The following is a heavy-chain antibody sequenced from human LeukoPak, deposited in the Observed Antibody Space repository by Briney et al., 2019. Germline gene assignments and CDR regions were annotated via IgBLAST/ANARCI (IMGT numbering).Heavy chain of an antibody. CDR2: IYPGGSDA. Sequence: PGDSLKISCQGSGYSFTSYWIGWVRQMPGKGLEWMGTIYPGGSDARYSPSFQGQVTISADKSISTAYLQWSSLKASDTAIYHCARDYTRSPPFDYWGQGTLVTVSS. J-gene: IGHJ4*02. V-gene: IGHV5-51*01. D-gene: IGHD2-2*02. CDR1: GYSFTSYW. CDR3: ARDYTRSPPFDY.